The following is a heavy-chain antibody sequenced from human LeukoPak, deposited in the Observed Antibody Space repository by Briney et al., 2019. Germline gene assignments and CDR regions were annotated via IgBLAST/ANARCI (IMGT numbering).Heavy chain of an antibody. Sequence: GGSLRLSCAASGVSFSKYWMSWVRQAPGKGLEWVANIKGDGSEKYYVDSVRGRFTISRDNAKDSLSLQMDSLTAEDTAVYYCVRYSDNFYSYDYWGQGTLVTVSS. V-gene: IGHV3-7*05. CDR2: IKGDGSEK. D-gene: IGHD1-26*01. CDR1: GVSFSKYW. CDR3: VRYSDNFYSYDY. J-gene: IGHJ4*02.